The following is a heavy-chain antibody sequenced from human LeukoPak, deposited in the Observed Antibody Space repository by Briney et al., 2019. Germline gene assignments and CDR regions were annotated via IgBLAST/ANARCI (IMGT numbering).Heavy chain of an antibody. J-gene: IGHJ5*02. V-gene: IGHV1-2*02. CDR3: ARAGSTRFNWFDP. CDR1: GYTFTGYY. CDR2: INPNGGGT. D-gene: IGHD2-15*01. Sequence: ASVKVSCKASGYTFTGYYMHWVRQAPGQGLEWMGWINPNGGGTNYAQKFQGRVTMTRDTSISTAYMELSRLRSDDTAVYYCARAGSTRFNWFDPWGQGTLVTVSS.